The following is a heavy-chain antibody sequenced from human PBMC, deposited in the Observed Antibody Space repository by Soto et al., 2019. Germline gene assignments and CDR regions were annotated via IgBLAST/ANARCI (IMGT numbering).Heavy chain of an antibody. V-gene: IGHV4-39*01. D-gene: IGHD6-6*01. CDR1: GGSISSSSYY. CDR2: IYYSGST. J-gene: IGHJ4*02. Sequence: PSETLSRTCTVSGGSISSSSYYWGWIRQPPGKGLEWIGSIYYSGSTYYNPSLKSRVTISVDTSKNQFSLKLSSVTAADTAVYYCARLQLIAAPAQSVDYWGQGTLVTVSS. CDR3: ARLQLIAAPAQSVDY.